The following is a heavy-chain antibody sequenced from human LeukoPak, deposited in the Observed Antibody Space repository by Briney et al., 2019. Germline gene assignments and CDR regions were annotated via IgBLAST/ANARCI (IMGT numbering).Heavy chain of an antibody. CDR1: GFTFSGYA. J-gene: IGHJ1*01. CDR3: AKQGATTPRHFQY. V-gene: IGHV3-23*01. D-gene: IGHD1/OR15-1a*01. CDR2: ISGSGGGT. Sequence: PGGSLRLSCAASGFTFSGYAMTWVRQAPGKGLEWVSAISGSGGGTYYADSVRGRFTISRDNSKNTLYLQMNSLRVEDTAVYHCAKQGATTPRHFQYWGQGALVTVSS.